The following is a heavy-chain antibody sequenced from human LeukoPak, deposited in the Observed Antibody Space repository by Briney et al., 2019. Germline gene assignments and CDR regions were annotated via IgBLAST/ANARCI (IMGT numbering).Heavy chain of an antibody. D-gene: IGHD3-22*01. V-gene: IGHV4-59*01. CDR3: ARGPYYYDSSGFQH. J-gene: IGHJ1*01. CDR2: IYYSGST. Sequence: SETLSLTCTVSGGSISSYYWSWIRQPLGKGLEWIGYIYYSGSTNYNPSLKSRVTISVDTSKNQFSLKLSSVTAADTAVYYCARGPYYYDSSGFQHWGQGTLVTVSS. CDR1: GGSISSYY.